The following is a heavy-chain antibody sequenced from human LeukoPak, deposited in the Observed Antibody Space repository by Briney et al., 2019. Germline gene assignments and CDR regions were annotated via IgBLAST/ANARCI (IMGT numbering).Heavy chain of an antibody. J-gene: IGHJ5*02. CDR2: IDGSGSRT. Sequence: RGSLRLSCAASGFTFSSYAMSWVRQAPGKGLEWVSSIDGSGSRTFYADSVKGRFTISRDNSKNMLYLHMNTLRADDTALYYCAKTRNLSTWGQGTLVTVSS. V-gene: IGHV3-23*01. CDR1: GFTFSSYA. CDR3: AKTRNLST.